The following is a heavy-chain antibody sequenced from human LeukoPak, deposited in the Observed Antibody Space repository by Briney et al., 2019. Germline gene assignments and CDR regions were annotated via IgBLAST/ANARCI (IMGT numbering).Heavy chain of an antibody. CDR2: IKEDGRKK. CDR3: ASARYIDV. J-gene: IGHJ6*03. CDR1: GFTFSRYW. V-gene: IGHV3-7*01. Sequence: GGSLRPSCAVSGFTFSRYWMNWVRQAPGKGLEWVANIKEDGRKKKYVDSVKGRFTISRDNAKNSLYLQMNSLRAEDTAVYYCASARYIDVWGKGTMVTVSS.